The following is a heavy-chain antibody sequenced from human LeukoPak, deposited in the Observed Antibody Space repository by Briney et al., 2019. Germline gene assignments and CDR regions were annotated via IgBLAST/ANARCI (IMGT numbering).Heavy chain of an antibody. CDR1: GYTFTSYD. J-gene: IGHJ4*02. D-gene: IGHD7-27*01. CDR2: MSPNSGDT. V-gene: IGHV1-8*01. CDR3: ARGPPNWGYDY. Sequence: WASVNVSCKASGYTFTSYDSNWVRQATGQRPEWMGWMSPNSGDTGYAQKFQDRVTMTRNTSISTAYMELSSLRSDDTAVYYCARGPPNWGYDYWGPGTLVTVSS.